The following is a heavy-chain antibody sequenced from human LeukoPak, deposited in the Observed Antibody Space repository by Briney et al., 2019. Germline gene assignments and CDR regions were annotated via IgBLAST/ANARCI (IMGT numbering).Heavy chain of an antibody. CDR2: INTNTGNP. D-gene: IGHD6-19*01. CDR3: ARVSHRYSSGWYEPPLDAFDI. V-gene: IGHV7-4-1*02. CDR1: GYTFTSYA. J-gene: IGHJ3*02. Sequence: GASVKVSCKASGYTFTSYAMNWVRQAPGQGLEWMGWINTNTGNPTYAQGFTGRFVFSLDTSVSTAYLQISSLKAEDTAVYYCARVSHRYSSGWYEPPLDAFDIWGQGTMVTVSS.